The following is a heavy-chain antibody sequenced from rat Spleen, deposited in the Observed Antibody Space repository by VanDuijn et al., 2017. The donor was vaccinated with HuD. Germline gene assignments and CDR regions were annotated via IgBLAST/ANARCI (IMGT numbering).Heavy chain of an antibody. CDR3: TTSNYYSSYIYLDA. Sequence: EVQLVESGGGLVQPGRSLKLSCAASGFTFNNYGMAWVRQAPTKGLEWVASITNTGGSTYYPDSVKGRFTLSRDNANSTLYLQMDSLRSEDTATYYCTTSNYYSSYIYLDAWGQGASVTVSS. V-gene: IGHV5-29*01. D-gene: IGHD1-2*01. CDR1: GFTFNNYG. J-gene: IGHJ4*01. CDR2: ITNTGGST.